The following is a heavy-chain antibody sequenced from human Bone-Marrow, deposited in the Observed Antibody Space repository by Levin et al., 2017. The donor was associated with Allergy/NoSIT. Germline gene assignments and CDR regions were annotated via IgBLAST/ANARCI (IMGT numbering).Heavy chain of an antibody. CDR2: INSDGSAM. CDR1: GFTFGTYW. V-gene: IGHV3-74*01. D-gene: IGHD2/OR15-2a*01. CDR3: ARGEKNTIRTFDY. Sequence: GESLKISCVGSGFTFGTYWMYWIRQVPGKGLVWVSRINSDGSAMIYADSVKGRFSVSRDDAKKTLYLQMDNLRVEDTAVYYCARGEKNTIRTFDYWGQGTLVTVSS. J-gene: IGHJ4*02.